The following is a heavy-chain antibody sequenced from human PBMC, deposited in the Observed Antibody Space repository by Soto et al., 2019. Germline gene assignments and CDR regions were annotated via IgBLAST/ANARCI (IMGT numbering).Heavy chain of an antibody. CDR2: VWYDGSNK. J-gene: IGHJ4*02. V-gene: IGHV3-33*01. CDR3: ARESISFGDYFDC. Sequence: QVKLMESGGGVVQPGRSLRLSCAASGFTFSTYGMHWFRQAPGKGLEWVAVVWYDGSNKFYAESVKGRFTASRDNSKNMVYLQMNSLRAEETATYYCARESISFGDYFDCWGPGALVTVSS. D-gene: IGHD2-21*01. CDR1: GFTFSTYG.